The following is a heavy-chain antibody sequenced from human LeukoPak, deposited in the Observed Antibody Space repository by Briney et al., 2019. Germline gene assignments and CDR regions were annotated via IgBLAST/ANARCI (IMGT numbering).Heavy chain of an antibody. Sequence: GGYLRLSCAASRFTVSSNYMSWVRQAPGKGLEWVSVIYSGGSTYYADSVKGRFTISRDNSKNTLYLQMNSLRAEDTAVYYCASLNWNDVWNYYYGMDVWGQGTTVTVSS. V-gene: IGHV3-53*01. CDR1: RFTVSSNY. CDR2: IYSGGST. CDR3: ASLNWNDVWNYYYGMDV. D-gene: IGHD1-20*01. J-gene: IGHJ6*02.